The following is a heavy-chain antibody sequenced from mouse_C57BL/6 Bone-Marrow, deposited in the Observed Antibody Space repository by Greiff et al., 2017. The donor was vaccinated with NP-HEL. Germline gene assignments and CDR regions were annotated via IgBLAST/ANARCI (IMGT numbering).Heavy chain of an antibody. CDR3: PRNWDYFDY. D-gene: IGHD4-1*01. V-gene: IGHV1-76*01. CDR1: GYTFTDYY. CDR2: IYPGSGNT. Sequence: VQLVESGAELVRPGASVKLSCKASGYTFTDYYINWVKQRPGQGLEWIARIYPGSGNTYYNEKFKGKATLTAEKSSSTAYMQLSSLTSEDSAVYFCPRNWDYFDYWGQGTTLTVSS. J-gene: IGHJ2*01.